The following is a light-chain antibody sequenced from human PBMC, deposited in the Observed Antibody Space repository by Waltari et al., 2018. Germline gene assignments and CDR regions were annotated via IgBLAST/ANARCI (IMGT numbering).Light chain of an antibody. CDR2: EVS. V-gene: IGLV2-11*01. CDR3: CSYAGRHTYV. CDR1: SSDIGGYNY. Sequence: QAALTQPHSVSGSPGQSVTISCTGTSSDIGGYNYVSWYQQHPGTAPKLKIYEVSRRPSGVSDRFSASKSGNTASLTISGLQADDEADYYCCSYAGRHTYVFGIGTRLTVL. J-gene: IGLJ1*01.